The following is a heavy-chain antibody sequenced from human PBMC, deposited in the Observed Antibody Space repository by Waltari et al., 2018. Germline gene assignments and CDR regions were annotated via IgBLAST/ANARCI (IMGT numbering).Heavy chain of an antibody. Sequence: STNYNPSLKSRVTISVDTSKNQFSLKLSSVTAADTAVYYCARGILGTPFRLFGRNKRKRFSVGMFDYWGQGTLVTVSS. J-gene: IGHJ4*02. V-gene: IGHV4-59*09. CDR2: ST. D-gene: IGHD3-3*01. CDR3: ARGILGTPFRLFGRNKRKRFSVGMFDY.